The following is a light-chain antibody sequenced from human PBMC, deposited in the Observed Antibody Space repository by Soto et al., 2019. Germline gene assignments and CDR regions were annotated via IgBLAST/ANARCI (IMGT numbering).Light chain of an antibody. CDR1: SGDVGGYNY. Sequence: QSALTQPRSVSGSLGQSVTISCTGTSGDVGGYNYVSWYQKQSGQAPKLMIYDVSKRPSGVPDRFSGSKSGNTASLTISGLQAEDEADYYCCSYGGNYTPYVFGTGTKVTAL. J-gene: IGLJ1*01. CDR3: CSYGGNYTPYV. CDR2: DVS. V-gene: IGLV2-11*01.